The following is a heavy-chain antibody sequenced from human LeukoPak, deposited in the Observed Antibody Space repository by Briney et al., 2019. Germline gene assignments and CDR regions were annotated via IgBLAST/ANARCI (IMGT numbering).Heavy chain of an antibody. D-gene: IGHD2-2*01. J-gene: IGHJ4*02. CDR3: ARGDCSSTSCLRFDY. CDR1: GYTFTGYY. CDR2: INPNSGGT. Sequence: ASVKVSCKASGYTFTGYYMHWVRQAPGQGLEWMGWINPNSGGTNYAQKFQGRVTMTRDTSIGTAYMELSRLRSDDTAVYYCARGDCSSTSCLRFDYWGQGTLVTVSS. V-gene: IGHV1-2*02.